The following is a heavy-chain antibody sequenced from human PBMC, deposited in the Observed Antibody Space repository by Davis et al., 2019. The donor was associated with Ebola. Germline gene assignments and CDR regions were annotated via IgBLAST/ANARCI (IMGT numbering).Heavy chain of an antibody. Sequence: ASVKVSCKASGYTFTSYYMHWVRQAPGQGLEWMGIINPSGGSTSYAQKFQGRVTMTTDTSTSTAYMELRSLRSDDTAVYYCARAQFPTTSDHWGQGTLVTVSS. D-gene: IGHD1-1*01. CDR1: GYTFTSYY. J-gene: IGHJ4*02. CDR3: ARAQFPTTSDH. V-gene: IGHV1-46*01. CDR2: INPSGGST.